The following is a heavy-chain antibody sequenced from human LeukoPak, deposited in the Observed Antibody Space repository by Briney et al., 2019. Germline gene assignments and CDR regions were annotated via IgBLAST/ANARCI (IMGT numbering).Heavy chain of an antibody. CDR1: GFTFSSYS. Sequence: PGGSLILSFAASGFTFSSYSMNWVRQAPGKGLEWVSSISSSSSYIYYADSVKGRFTISRDNAKNSLYLQMNSLRAEDTAVYYCARDRGTAFDYWGQGTLVTVSS. CDR2: ISSSSSYI. V-gene: IGHV3-21*01. D-gene: IGHD3-10*01. J-gene: IGHJ4*02. CDR3: ARDRGTAFDY.